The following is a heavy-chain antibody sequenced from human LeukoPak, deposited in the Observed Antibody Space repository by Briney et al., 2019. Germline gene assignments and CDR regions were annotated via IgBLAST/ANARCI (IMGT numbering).Heavy chain of an antibody. D-gene: IGHD1-26*01. CDR3: AQWELYYYYMDV. J-gene: IGHJ6*03. V-gene: IGHV4-30-2*01. CDR2: IYHSGST. CDR1: GGSISSGGYY. Sequence: SQTLSLTCTVSGGSISSGGYYWSWIRQPPGKGLEWIGYIYHSGSTYYNPPLKSRVTISVDRSKNQFSLKLSSVTAADTAVYYCAQWELYYYYMDVWGKGTTVTVSS.